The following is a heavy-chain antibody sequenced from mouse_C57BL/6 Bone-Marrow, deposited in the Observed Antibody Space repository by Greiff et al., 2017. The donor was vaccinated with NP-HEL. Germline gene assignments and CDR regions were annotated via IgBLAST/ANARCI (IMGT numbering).Heavy chain of an antibody. Sequence: QVQLQQPGTELVKPGASVKLSCKASGYTFTSYWMHWVKQRPGQGLEWIGNINPSNGGTNYNEKFKSKATLTVDKSSSTAYMQLSSLTAEDSAVYYCARFIGYGPWYFDVWGTGTTVTVSS. D-gene: IGHD1-1*01. CDR3: ARFIGYGPWYFDV. J-gene: IGHJ1*03. CDR2: INPSNGGT. CDR1: GYTFTSYW. V-gene: IGHV1-53*01.